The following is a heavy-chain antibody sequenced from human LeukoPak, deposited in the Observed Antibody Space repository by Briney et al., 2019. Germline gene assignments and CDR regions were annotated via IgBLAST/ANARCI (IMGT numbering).Heavy chain of an antibody. V-gene: IGHV3-30-3*01. CDR3: ARATGYRPDDAFDI. J-gene: IGHJ3*02. CDR2: ISYDGNNK. D-gene: IGHD3-16*02. CDR1: GFALRSYT. Sequence: GGSLRLSCAASGFALRSYTVTWVRQAPGKGLEWVAVISYDGNNKYYADSVKGRFTISRGISKNTLYLDMNSLRAQDTALYHCARATGYRPDDAFDIWGQGTMVTVSS.